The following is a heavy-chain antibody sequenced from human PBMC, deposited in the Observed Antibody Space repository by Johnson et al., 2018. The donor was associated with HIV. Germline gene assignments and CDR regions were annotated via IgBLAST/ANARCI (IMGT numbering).Heavy chain of an antibody. CDR1: GFTFSSYW. CDR3: TSGTHDFWSGYSTGVFDI. J-gene: IGHJ3*02. V-gene: IGHV3-49*04. CDR2: IRSKAYGGTT. D-gene: IGHD3-3*01. Sequence: VQLVESGGGLVQPGGSLRLSCAASGFTFSSYWMHWVRQAPGKGLEWVGFIRSKAYGGTTEYAASVKGRFSISRDDSNSIAYLQMNSLKTEDTAVYYCTSGTHDFWSGYSTGVFDIWGLGTMVTVSS.